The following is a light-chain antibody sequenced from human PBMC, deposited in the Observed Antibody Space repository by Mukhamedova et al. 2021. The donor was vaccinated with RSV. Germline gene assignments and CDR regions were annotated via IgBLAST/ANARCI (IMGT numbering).Light chain of an antibody. CDR1: SSDVGGYNY. CDR2: DVS. J-gene: IGLJ2*01. V-gene: IGLV2-14*04. CDR3: SSYTSSSTLV. Sequence: GTSSDVGGYNYVSWYQQHPGKAPKLMIYDVSNRPSGVSNRFSGSKSGNTASLTISGLQAEDEADYYCSSYTSSSTLVFGGGTKLTV.